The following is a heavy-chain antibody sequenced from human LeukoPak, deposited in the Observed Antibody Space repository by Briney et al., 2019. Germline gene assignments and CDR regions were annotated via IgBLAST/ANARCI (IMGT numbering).Heavy chain of an antibody. V-gene: IGHV4-38-2*02. J-gene: IGHJ1*01. CDR3: ASLRGDDSSGSEYFQH. CDR2: IYHSGST. CDR1: GYSISSGYY. Sequence: SETLSLTCTVSGYSISSGYYWGWIRQPPGKGLEWIGSIYHSGSTYYNPSLKSRVTISVDTSKNQFSLKLSSVTAADTAVYYCASLRGDDSSGSEYFQHWGQGTLVTVSS. D-gene: IGHD3-22*01.